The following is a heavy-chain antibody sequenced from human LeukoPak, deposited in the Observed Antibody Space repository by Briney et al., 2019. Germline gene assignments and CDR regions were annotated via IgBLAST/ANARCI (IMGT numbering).Heavy chain of an antibody. CDR2: IKQDGSQI. Sequence: GGSLRLSCAASGFTFRNYWMSWVRQAPGKGLEWVANIKQDGSQIYYVDSLKGRFTISRDNTQNSVYPEMDSLRVDDTAVYYCARIGYSSSSFDYWGQGTLVIVSS. J-gene: IGHJ4*02. CDR3: ARIGYSSSSFDY. D-gene: IGHD6-13*01. V-gene: IGHV3-7*01. CDR1: GFTFRNYW.